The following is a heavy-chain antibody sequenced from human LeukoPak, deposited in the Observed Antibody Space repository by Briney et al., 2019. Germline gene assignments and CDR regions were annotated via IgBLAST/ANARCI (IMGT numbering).Heavy chain of an antibody. Sequence: SETPSLTCTVSGGSISSYYWSWIRQPPGKGLEWIGNIFHSGSTNYNPSLKSRVTISVDTSKNQFSLKLNSVTAADTAIYYCARDGAVDILTGYGAFYIWGQGTMVIVS. V-gene: IGHV4-59*01. D-gene: IGHD3-9*01. CDR2: IFHSGST. J-gene: IGHJ3*02. CDR1: GGSISSYY. CDR3: ARDGAVDILTGYGAFYI.